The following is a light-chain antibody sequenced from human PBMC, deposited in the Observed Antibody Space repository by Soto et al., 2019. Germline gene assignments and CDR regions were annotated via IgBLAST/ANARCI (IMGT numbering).Light chain of an antibody. Sequence: IQETESPSTMYGTVGDRVTITCRASQSISSWLAWYQQKPGKAPKLLIYKASSLESGVPSRFSGSGSGTEFTLTISSLQPDDFATYYCQQYNSYWTFGQGTKMDIK. CDR1: QSISSW. CDR3: QQYNSYWT. CDR2: KAS. V-gene: IGKV1-5*03. J-gene: IGKJ1*01.